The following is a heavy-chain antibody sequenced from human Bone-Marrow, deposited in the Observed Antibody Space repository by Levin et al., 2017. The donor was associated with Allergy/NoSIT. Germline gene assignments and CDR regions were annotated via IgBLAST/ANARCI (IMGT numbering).Heavy chain of an antibody. Sequence: GGSPRLSCAASGFTFSSYAMSWVRQAPGKGLEWVSAISGSGGSTYYADSVKGRFTISRDNSKNTLYLQMNSLRAEDTAVYYCAKDRPFGGATSYYFDYWGQGTLVTVSS. J-gene: IGHJ4*02. V-gene: IGHV3-23*01. D-gene: IGHD1-26*01. CDR1: GFTFSSYA. CDR2: ISGSGGST. CDR3: AKDRPFGGATSYYFDY.